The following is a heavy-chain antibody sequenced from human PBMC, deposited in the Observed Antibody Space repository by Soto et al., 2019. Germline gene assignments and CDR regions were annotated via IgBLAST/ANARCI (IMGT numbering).Heavy chain of an antibody. J-gene: IGHJ6*02. CDR2: INPNSGGT. Sequence: ASVKVSCKASGYTFTGYYMHWVRQAPGQGLEWMGWINPNSGGTNYAQKFQGWVTMTRDTSISTAYMELSRLRSDDTAGYYCARDNSPIPNYCSSTNCRVYYYYGMDVWGQGTTVTVTS. D-gene: IGHD2-2*01. CDR1: GYTFTGYY. CDR3: ARDNSPIPNYCSSTNCRVYYYYGMDV. V-gene: IGHV1-2*04.